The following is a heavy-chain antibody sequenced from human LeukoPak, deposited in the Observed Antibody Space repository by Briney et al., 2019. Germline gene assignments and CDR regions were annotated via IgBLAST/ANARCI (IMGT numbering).Heavy chain of an antibody. Sequence: GGSLRLSCAASGFTFSSYAMHWVRQAPGKGLEWVAVISYDGSNKKYGDSVKGRFTISRDNSKNTLDLQMNSLRAEGTAVYYCARDPGDYSNAFDIWGQGTMVTVSS. J-gene: IGHJ3*02. CDR2: ISYDGSNK. CDR1: GFTFSSYA. V-gene: IGHV3-30*04. CDR3: ARDPGDYSNAFDI. D-gene: IGHD2-21*02.